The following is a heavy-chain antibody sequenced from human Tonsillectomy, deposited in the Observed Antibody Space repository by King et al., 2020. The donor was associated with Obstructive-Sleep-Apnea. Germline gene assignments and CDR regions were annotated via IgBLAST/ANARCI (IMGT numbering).Heavy chain of an antibody. CDR1: GYTFTGYY. Sequence: QLVQSGAEVKKPGASVKVSCKASGYTFTGYYIHWVRQAPGQGLEWMGWISPNSVATNYAQKFQDRVTMTRETSIITAYMDMSRRRSDDTAIYYCARDMSAYDSTSPAYWGQGTRVTVSS. J-gene: IGHJ4*02. D-gene: IGHD3-10*01. CDR2: ISPNSVAT. CDR3: ARDMSAYDSTSPAY. V-gene: IGHV1-2*02.